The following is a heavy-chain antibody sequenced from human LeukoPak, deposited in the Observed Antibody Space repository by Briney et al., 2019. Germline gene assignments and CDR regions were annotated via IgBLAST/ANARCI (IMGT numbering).Heavy chain of an antibody. J-gene: IGHJ5*02. CDR3: ARESRRCSSTSCYENWFDP. D-gene: IGHD2-2*01. V-gene: IGHV3-66*02. CDR2: IYSGGST. CDR1: GFTVSSNY. Sequence: GGSLRLSCAASGFTVSSNYMSWVRQAPGKGLEWVSVIYSGGSTYYADSVKGRFTISRDNSKNTLYLQMNSLRAEDTAVYYCARESRRCSSTSCYENWFDPWGQGTLVTVSS.